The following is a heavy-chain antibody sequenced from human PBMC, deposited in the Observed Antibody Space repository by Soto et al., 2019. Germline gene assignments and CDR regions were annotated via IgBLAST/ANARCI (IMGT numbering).Heavy chain of an antibody. V-gene: IGHV1-18*01. CDR2: ISAYNGKT. D-gene: IGHD3-10*01. CDR1: GYTFTSYG. Sequence: QVQLEQSGAEVKKPGASVKVSFKASGYTFTSYGISWVRQAPGQGLEWMGWISAYNGKTNYAQKLQGRVTMTTDTSTSTAYMELRSLRSDDTAVYYCARLTMAQDAFDIWGQGPMVTVSS. CDR3: ARLTMAQDAFDI. J-gene: IGHJ3*02.